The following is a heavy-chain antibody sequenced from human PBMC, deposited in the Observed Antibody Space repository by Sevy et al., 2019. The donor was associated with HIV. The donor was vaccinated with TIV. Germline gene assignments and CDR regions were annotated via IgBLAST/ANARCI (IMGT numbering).Heavy chain of an antibody. Sequence: SETLSLTCTVSGGSISSGSYSWNWIRQPPGKGLQWIGYIFHSGNTDYNPSLKSRITISLDRSRNQFSLKLTSVTAADTAMYYCARDGGTVTTPGGFDIWGQGTMVTVSS. D-gene: IGHD4-17*01. J-gene: IGHJ3*02. CDR2: IFHSGNT. CDR3: ARDGGTVTTPGGFDI. CDR1: GGSISSGSYS. V-gene: IGHV4-30-2*01.